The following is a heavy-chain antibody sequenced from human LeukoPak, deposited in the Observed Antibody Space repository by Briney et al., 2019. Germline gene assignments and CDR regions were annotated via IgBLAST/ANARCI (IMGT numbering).Heavy chain of an antibody. J-gene: IGHJ3*01. Sequence: SETLSLTCTVSGDSISNYSWSWIRQPPGKGLEWIGYILTSGTTNYNPSLKSRVTISVDTSKNQFSLKLNSVTAADTAVYYCARPYSSSAHGTFDLWGPGTKVTVSS. CDR3: ARPYSSSAHGTFDL. CDR2: ILTSGTT. V-gene: IGHV4-4*09. CDR1: GDSISNYS. D-gene: IGHD6-13*01.